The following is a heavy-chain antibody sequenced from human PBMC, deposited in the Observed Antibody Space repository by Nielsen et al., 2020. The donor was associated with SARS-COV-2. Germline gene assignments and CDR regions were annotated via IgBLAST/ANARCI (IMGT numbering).Heavy chain of an antibody. J-gene: IGHJ4*02. CDR3: ARDQAAAGMWYFDY. D-gene: IGHD6-13*01. Sequence: GSLRLSCTVSGGSISSYYWSWIRQPPGKGLEWIGYIYYSGSTNYNPSLKSRVTISVDTSKNQFSLKLSSVTAADTAVYYCARDQAAAGMWYFDYWGQGTQVTVSS. CDR1: GGSISSYY. V-gene: IGHV4-59*12. CDR2: IYYSGST.